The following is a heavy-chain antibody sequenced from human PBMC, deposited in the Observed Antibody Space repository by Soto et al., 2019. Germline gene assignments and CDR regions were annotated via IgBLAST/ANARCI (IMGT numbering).Heavy chain of an antibody. Sequence: PGGSLRLSCAASGFTFSDYYMSWIRQAPGKGLEWVSYISSSSSYTNYADSVKGRFTIPRDNAKNSLYLQMNSLRAEDTAVYYCARALRGDYDYVWGSPVYYFDYWGQGTLVTVSS. D-gene: IGHD3-16*01. CDR3: ARALRGDYDYVWGSPVYYFDY. CDR2: ISSSSSYT. J-gene: IGHJ4*02. CDR1: GFTFSDYY. V-gene: IGHV3-11*06.